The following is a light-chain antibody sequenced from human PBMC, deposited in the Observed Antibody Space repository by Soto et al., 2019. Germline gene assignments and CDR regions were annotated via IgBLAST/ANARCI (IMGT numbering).Light chain of an antibody. CDR2: GNS. CDR3: QSYDSSLSALV. J-gene: IGLJ2*01. CDR1: SSNIGAGYD. V-gene: IGLV1-40*01. Sequence: QSVLTQPPSVSGAPGQRVTISCAGSSSNIGAGYDVHWYQQLPGTAPKLLIYGNSNRPSGVPDRFSGSKSGTSASLAITGLQAADEADYYCQSYDSSLSALVFGGGTQRTVL.